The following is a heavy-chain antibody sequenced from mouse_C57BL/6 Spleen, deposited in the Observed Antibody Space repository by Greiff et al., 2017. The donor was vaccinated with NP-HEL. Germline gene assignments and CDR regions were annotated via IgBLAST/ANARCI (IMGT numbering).Heavy chain of an antibody. V-gene: IGHV1-59*01. J-gene: IGHJ3*01. D-gene: IGHD1-1*01. CDR1: GYTFTSYW. Sequence: QVQLQQPGAELVRPGTSVKLSCKASGYTFTSYWMHWVKQRPGQGLEWIGVIDPSDSYTNYNQKFKGKATLTVDTSSSTAYMQLSSLPSEDSAVYYCARTLYYGSSYGFAYWGQGTLVTVSA. CDR2: IDPSDSYT. CDR3: ARTLYYGSSYGFAY.